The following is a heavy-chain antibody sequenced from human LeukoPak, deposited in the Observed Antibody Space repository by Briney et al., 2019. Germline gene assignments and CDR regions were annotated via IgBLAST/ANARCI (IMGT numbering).Heavy chain of an antibody. V-gene: IGHV3-21*01. CDR1: GFMFSNYD. CDR3: ARDGEAHAFDI. Sequence: GGSLRLSCAASGFMFSNYDMHWVRQAPGKGLEWVSSISSSSSYIYYADSVKGRFTISRDNAKNSLYLQMNSLRAEDTAVYYCARDGEAHAFDIWGQGTMVTVSS. J-gene: IGHJ3*02. CDR2: ISSSSSYI.